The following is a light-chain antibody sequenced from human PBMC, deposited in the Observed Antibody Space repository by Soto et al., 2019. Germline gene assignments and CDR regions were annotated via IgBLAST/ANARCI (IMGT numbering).Light chain of an antibody. J-gene: IGKJ1*01. CDR1: QSVSSSN. V-gene: IGKV3-20*01. CDR2: AAS. Sequence: EIVLTQYTGTLSLSPGERATLSCRASQSVSSSNLAWYQQKPAQAPRLLIYAASRRAPGIPEGFSGSGSGTDFTLTISRLEPEDFAVYYCQQYLTSPKTFCQGTKVDIK. CDR3: QQYLTSPKT.